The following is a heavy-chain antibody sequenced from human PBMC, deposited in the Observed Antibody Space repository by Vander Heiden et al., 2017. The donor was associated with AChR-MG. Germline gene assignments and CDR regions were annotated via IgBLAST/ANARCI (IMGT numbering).Heavy chain of an antibody. D-gene: IGHD1-26*01. V-gene: IGHV1-46*03. CDR3: ARELTGSFYFDF. CDR2: INPSLDST. Sequence: LIQYGAEVKKPGASLKVSCKTSGFTFTNYHMHWVRQAPGQGLEWVGTINPSLDSTHYAQKFQGRVRMTRDTSTKTVYMDMTSLRPEDTAVYFCARELTGSFYFDFWGQGSLVTVSS. J-gene: IGHJ4*02. CDR1: GFTFTNYH.